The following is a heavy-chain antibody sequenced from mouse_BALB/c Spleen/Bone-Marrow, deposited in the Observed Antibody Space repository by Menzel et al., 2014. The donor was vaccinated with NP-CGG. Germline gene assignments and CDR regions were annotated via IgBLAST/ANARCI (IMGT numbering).Heavy chain of an antibody. Sequence: EVKLVESGGNLVKPGGSLKLSCAASGFTFSSYAMSWVRQTPEKRLEWVATIRSGGSYTYYPDSVKGRFTISRDNAKSTLYLQMRRLRSEDTAMYYCARQGDGYYDYWGQGTTLTVSS. CDR3: ARQGDGYYDY. CDR1: GFTFSSYA. J-gene: IGHJ2*01. CDR2: IRSGGSYT. V-gene: IGHV5-9-3*01. D-gene: IGHD2-3*01.